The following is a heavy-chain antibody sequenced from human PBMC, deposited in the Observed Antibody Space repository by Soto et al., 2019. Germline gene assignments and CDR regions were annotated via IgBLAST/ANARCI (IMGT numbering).Heavy chain of an antibody. CDR1: GYTFTSYA. V-gene: IGHV1-3*01. Sequence: ASVKVSCKASGYTFTSYAMHWVRQAPGQRLEWMGWINAGNGNTKYSQKFQGRVTITRDTSASTAYMELSSLRFEDTAVYYCARDRGTYSTPAHWGQGTLVTVSS. D-gene: IGHD6-13*01. CDR3: ARDRGTYSTPAH. CDR2: INAGNGNT. J-gene: IGHJ4*02.